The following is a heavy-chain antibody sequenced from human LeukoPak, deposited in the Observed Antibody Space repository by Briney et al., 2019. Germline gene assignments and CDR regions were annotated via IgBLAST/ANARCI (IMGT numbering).Heavy chain of an antibody. J-gene: IGHJ6*02. CDR3: AKVPYSDYGSGRPPFMDV. V-gene: IGHV3-23*01. CDR2: ISDSGGST. Sequence: GGSLTLSCAASGFTFSNYAMSWVRQAPGKGLEWVSTISDSGGSTYYADSVEGRFTISRDNSKNTLYLQMNSLRAEDTAIHYCAKVPYSDYGSGRPPFMDVWGQGTTVAVSS. CDR1: GFTFSNYA. D-gene: IGHD3-10*01.